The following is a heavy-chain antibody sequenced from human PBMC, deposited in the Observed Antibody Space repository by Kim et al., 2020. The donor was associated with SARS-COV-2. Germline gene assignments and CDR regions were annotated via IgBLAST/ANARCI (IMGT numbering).Heavy chain of an antibody. V-gene: IGHV4-34*01. CDR3: ARGRIITIFGVVTHPDHDY. J-gene: IGHJ4*02. D-gene: IGHD3-3*01. Sequence: SRVTISVDASKNQFSLKLSSVTAADTAVYYCARGRIITIFGVVTHPDHDYWGQGTLVTVSS.